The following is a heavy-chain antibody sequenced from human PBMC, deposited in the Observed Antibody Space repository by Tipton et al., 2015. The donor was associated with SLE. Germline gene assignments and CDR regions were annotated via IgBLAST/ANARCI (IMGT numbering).Heavy chain of an antibody. V-gene: IGHV4-59*01. D-gene: IGHD3-16*01. CDR1: GGSISSYY. J-gene: IGHJ4*02. Sequence: TLSLTCTVSGGSISSYYWSWIRQPPGKGLEWIGYIYYSGSTNYNPSLKSRVTISVDTSKNPFSLKLSSVTAADTAVYYCARDRTGDGPPRGYWGQGTLVTVSS. CDR2: IYYSGST. CDR3: ARDRTGDGPPRGY.